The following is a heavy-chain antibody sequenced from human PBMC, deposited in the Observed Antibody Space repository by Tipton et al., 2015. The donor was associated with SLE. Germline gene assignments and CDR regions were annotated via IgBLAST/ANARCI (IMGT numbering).Heavy chain of an antibody. CDR3: AKAVRGVPWAFDI. V-gene: IGHV3-53*01. D-gene: IGHD3-10*01. CDR1: GFTVSSNY. J-gene: IGHJ3*02. CDR2: IYSGGST. Sequence: SLRLSCAASGFTVSSNYMSWVRQAPGKGLEWGSVIYSGGSTYYADSVKGRFTISRDNSKNTLYLQMNSLRAEDTAVYYCAKAVRGVPWAFDIWGQGAMVTVSS.